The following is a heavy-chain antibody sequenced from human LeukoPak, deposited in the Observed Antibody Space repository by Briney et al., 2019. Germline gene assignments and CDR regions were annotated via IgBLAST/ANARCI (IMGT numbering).Heavy chain of an antibody. CDR2: INPSGGST. J-gene: IGHJ6*02. V-gene: IGHV1-46*01. CDR1: GYTFTSYY. Sequence: ASVKVSCKASGYTFTSYYMRWVRQAPGQGPEWMGIINPSGGSTSYAQKFQGRVTMTRDTSTSTVYMELSSLRSEDTAVYYCARGKDIVVVPAAILDYYYYGMDVWGQGTTVTVSS. D-gene: IGHD2-2*02. CDR3: ARGKDIVVVPAAILDYYYYGMDV.